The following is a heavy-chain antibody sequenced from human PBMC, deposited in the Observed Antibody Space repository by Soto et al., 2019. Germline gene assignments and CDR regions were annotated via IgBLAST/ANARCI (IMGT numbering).Heavy chain of an antibody. CDR3: VRGGGGGLFDP. V-gene: IGHV3-11*06. J-gene: IGHJ5*02. Sequence: GGSLRLSCAGSGFTFGDSYMHWVRQAPGKGLEWLSYISPGSRYPAYADSVKGRFTISRDNAKRSLYLQMMSLTAEDTAIYYCVRGGGGGLFDPWGQGTMVTVSS. D-gene: IGHD2-15*01. CDR1: GFTFGDSY. CDR2: ISPGSRYP.